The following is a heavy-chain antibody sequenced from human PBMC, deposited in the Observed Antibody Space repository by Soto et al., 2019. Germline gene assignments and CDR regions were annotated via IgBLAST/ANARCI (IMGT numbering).Heavy chain of an antibody. J-gene: IGHJ3*02. D-gene: IGHD3-10*01. V-gene: IGHV4-38-2*02. CDR2: IYHSGTT. CDR3: ARDRYSPRGELRRGNDAFDI. CDR1: GDSISSGYY. Sequence: PSETLSLTCAVSGDSISSGYYWAWIRQPPGKGLEWIGSIYHSGTTYYNPSLKSRVTISVDTSKNQFSLKLSSVTAADTAVYYCARDRYSPRGELRRGNDAFDIWGQGTMVTVSS.